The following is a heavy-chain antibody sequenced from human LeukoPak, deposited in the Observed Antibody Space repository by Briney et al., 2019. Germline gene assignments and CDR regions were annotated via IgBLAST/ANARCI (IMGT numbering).Heavy chain of an antibody. V-gene: IGHV1-2*02. CDR1: GYTFTAYY. Sequence: ASVKVSCKASGYTFTAYYIHWVRQAPGQGLEWMGWINPNSGGTNYAQKFQGRVTMTRDTSISTAYMELSRLRSDDTAEYYCARERHYSDSSGYLFYWGQGTLVTVSS. D-gene: IGHD3-22*01. CDR3: ARERHYSDSSGYLFY. CDR2: INPNSGGT. J-gene: IGHJ4*02.